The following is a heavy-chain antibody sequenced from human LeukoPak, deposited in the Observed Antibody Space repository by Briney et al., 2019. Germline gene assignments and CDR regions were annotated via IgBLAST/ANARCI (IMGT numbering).Heavy chain of an antibody. D-gene: IGHD2-15*01. J-gene: IGHJ4*02. CDR2: ISSSSSTI. CDR3: ARTYCSGGSCYSEGTYYYDSSGYSPADY. V-gene: IGHV3-48*01. CDR1: GFTFSSYS. Sequence: GGSLRLSCAASGFTFSSYSMNWVRQAPGKGLEWVSYISSSSSTIYYADSVKGRFTISRDNAKNSLYLQMNSLRAEDTAVYYCARTYCSGGSCYSEGTYYYDSSGYSPADYWGQGTLVTVSS.